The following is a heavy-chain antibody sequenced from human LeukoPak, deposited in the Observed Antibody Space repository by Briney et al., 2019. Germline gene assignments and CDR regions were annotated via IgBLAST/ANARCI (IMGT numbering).Heavy chain of an antibody. J-gene: IGHJ4*02. CDR3: ARYINGWLVFDS. V-gene: IGHV1-46*01. Sequence: ASVKVSCKASGYTFTSYYMHWVRQAPGQGLEWMGIINPSAGTTTYAQKFQGRVTMTSDMSTSTVYMELSSLRSEDTALYYCARYINGWLVFDSWGRGTLVIVSS. D-gene: IGHD6-19*01. CDR2: INPSAGTT. CDR1: GYTFTSYY.